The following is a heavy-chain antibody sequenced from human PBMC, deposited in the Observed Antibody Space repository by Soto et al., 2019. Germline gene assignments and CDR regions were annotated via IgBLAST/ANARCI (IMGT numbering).Heavy chain of an antibody. V-gene: IGHV1-2*04. CDR2: INPKNGDT. CDR3: ARDQGNSSSWPIEF. D-gene: IGHD6-13*01. J-gene: IGHJ4*02. CDR1: GYIFTDHY. Sequence: GASVKVSCKTSGYIFTDHYIHWVRQAPGQGLEWMGYINPKNGDTTYEQKFQGWVTMTRDTSVNTAYIDLTSLRFNDTAVFYCARDQGNSSSWPIEFWGQGTQVTLSS.